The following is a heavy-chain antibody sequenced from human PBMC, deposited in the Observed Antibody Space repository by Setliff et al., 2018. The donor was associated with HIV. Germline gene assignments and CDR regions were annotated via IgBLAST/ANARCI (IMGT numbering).Heavy chain of an antibody. D-gene: IGHD2-8*01. CDR3: ARDAPTVYANGWFDP. CDR1: GGSISSSSYY. J-gene: IGHJ5*02. CDR2: IYHSGST. Sequence: KPSETLSLTCTVSGGSISSSSYYWGWIRQPPGKGLEWIGSIYHSGSTYYNPSLRSRVTISVDTSKNQFSLNLSSVTAADTAVYYCARDAPTVYANGWFDPWGQGTLVTVSS. V-gene: IGHV4-39*07.